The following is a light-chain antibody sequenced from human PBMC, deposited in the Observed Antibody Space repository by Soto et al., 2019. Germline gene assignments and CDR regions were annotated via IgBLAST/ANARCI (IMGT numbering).Light chain of an antibody. J-gene: IGLJ2*01. CDR2: EVT. CDR1: KSDVGGYAY. Sequence: QSALTQPPSASGSPGQSVTISCTGTKSDVGGYAYVSWYQQYPGRAPKLIIYEVTQRPSGVPVRFSGSKSGNTASLSVSGLQAEDEAVYYCSSYAGNNNLVFGGGTQLTVL. CDR3: SSYAGNNNLV. V-gene: IGLV2-8*01.